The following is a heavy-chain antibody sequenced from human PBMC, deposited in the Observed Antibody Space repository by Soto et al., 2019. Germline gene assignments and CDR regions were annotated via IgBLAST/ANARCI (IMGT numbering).Heavy chain of an antibody. D-gene: IGHD5-18*01. Sequence: SETLSLTCTVSGDSISSNTNYWSWIRPPPGEGLEWIGFISYSGTTSYSPSLKSRVAISLDTSKNQFSLSLSSVTATDTAVYYCARGRGYSYGLDPWGQGTLVTVSS. V-gene: IGHV4-30-4*01. CDR3: ARGRGYSYGLDP. J-gene: IGHJ5*02. CDR1: GDSISSNTNY. CDR2: ISYSGTT.